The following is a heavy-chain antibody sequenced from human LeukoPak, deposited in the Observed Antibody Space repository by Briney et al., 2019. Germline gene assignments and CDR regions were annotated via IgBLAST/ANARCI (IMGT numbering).Heavy chain of an antibody. CDR2: ISAYNGNT. Sequence: ASVKLSCNASGYTVSSYGIIWVRQAPGQGLEWMGGISAYNGNTNYAQKLQGRVTMTTDTSTSTAYIELRSLISDDTAVYYCATTLGIFGVVIAPYFDYWGQGPLVTVSS. V-gene: IGHV1-18*01. CDR3: ATTLGIFGVVIAPYFDY. CDR1: GYTVSSYG. D-gene: IGHD3-3*01. J-gene: IGHJ4*02.